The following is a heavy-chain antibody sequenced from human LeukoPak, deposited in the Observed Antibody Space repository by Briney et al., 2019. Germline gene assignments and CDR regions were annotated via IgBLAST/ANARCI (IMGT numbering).Heavy chain of an antibody. V-gene: IGHV1-2*02. J-gene: IGHJ4*02. Sequence: GASVTVSCKTSAYSFTGYFFHWIRQAPGQGLEWMGWINANSGDTNYAQQFQGRLTMTRDRSISTVYMELSRLRTDDTAVYYCARDFSWGVDSWGQGTRVTVSS. CDR1: AYSFTGYF. CDR3: ARDFSWGVDS. D-gene: IGHD3-10*01. CDR2: INANSGDT.